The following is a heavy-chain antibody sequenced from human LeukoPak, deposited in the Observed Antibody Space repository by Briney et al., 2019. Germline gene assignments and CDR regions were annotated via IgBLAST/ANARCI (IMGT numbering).Heavy chain of an antibody. J-gene: IGHJ4*02. D-gene: IGHD3-10*01. V-gene: IGHV6-1*01. CDR1: GDSVSSNSAA. Sequence: SQTLSLTFAISGDSVSSNSAAWNWIRQSPSRGLEWLGRTYYSSKWHSYYAPSVKSRIAINPDTSKNQFSLQLKSVTPEDTAVYYCARMVGLVSDFWGQGTLVTVSS. CDR2: TYYSSKWHS. CDR3: ARMVGLVSDF.